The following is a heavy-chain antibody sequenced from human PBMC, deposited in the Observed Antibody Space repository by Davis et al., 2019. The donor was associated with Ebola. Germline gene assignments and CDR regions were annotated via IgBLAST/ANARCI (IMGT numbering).Heavy chain of an antibody. Sequence: SVKVSCKASGGTFSSYGISWVRQAPGQGLEWMGGIISILGTANYAQKFQGRVTITADESTSTAYMELSSLRSEDTAVYYCARWSGYDLQDDYWGQGTLVTVSS. D-gene: IGHD5-12*01. V-gene: IGHV1-69*13. CDR1: GGTFSSYG. CDR3: ARWSGYDLQDDY. J-gene: IGHJ4*02. CDR2: IISILGTA.